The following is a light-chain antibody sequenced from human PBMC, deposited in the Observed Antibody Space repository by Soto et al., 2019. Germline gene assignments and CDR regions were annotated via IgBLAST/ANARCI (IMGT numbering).Light chain of an antibody. J-gene: IGLJ1*01. CDR2: GVN. CDR1: SSDVGGYNY. CDR3: NSYTTSSTDV. V-gene: IGLV2-14*01. Sequence: VLTQPASVSGSPGQWITISCTGTSSDVGGYNYVSWYQQRPGKAPQLIIYGVNNRPSGVSNRFSGSKSDNTASLTISGLQAEDESDYYCNSYTTSSTDVFGTGTKVTVL.